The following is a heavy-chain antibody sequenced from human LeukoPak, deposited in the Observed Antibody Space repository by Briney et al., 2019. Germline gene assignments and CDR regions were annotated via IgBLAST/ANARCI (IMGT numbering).Heavy chain of an antibody. CDR2: ISYDGSNK. CDR1: GFTFSSYG. J-gene: IGHJ4*02. D-gene: IGHD3-10*01. V-gene: IGHV3-30*03. CDR3: AMGTFGDPLAL. Sequence: GGSLRLSCAASGFTFSSYGMHWVRQAPGKGLEWVAVISYDGSNKYYADSVKGRFTISRDNSKNTLYLQMNSLRAEDTAVYYCAMGTFGDPLALWGQGTLVTVSS.